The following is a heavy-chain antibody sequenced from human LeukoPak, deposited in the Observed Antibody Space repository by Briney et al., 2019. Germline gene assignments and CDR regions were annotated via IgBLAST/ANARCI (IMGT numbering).Heavy chain of an antibody. CDR1: GFTFSSYS. Sequence: PGGSLRLSCAASGFTFSSYSMNWVRQAPGKGLEWVSYITTRSATYYTDSVKGRFTISRDNAKDSVYLQMNSLRTEDTAVYYCAKEGVTAAGILDFWGQGTLVTVSS. D-gene: IGHD6-13*01. CDR2: ITTRSAT. J-gene: IGHJ4*02. CDR3: AKEGVTAAGILDF. V-gene: IGHV3-48*01.